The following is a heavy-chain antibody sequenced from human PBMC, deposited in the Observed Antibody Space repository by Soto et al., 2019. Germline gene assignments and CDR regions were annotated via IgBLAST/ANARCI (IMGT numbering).Heavy chain of an antibody. Sequence: QLQLQESGSGLVKPSQTLSLTCAVSGGSISGTTYSWSWIRQPPGKGREWIGYLYDSGNTYYNPSLNSQFSISVARSKNQFSLMLSSVNAAATAVYYCARGQGAAAGHSNFDYWGQGALVTVSS. CDR2: LYDSGNT. V-gene: IGHV4-30-2*01. CDR3: ARGQGAAAGHSNFDY. J-gene: IGHJ4*02. D-gene: IGHD6-13*01. CDR1: GGSISGTTYS.